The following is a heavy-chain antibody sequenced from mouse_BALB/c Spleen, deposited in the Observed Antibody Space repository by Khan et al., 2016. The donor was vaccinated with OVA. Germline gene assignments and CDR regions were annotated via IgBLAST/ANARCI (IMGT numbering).Heavy chain of an antibody. J-gene: IGHJ3*01. CDR1: GFSLNNYS. Sequence: QVQLKQSGPGLVQPSQSLSITCTVSGFSLNNYSVHWVRQSPGKGLEWLGVIWSAGSTDYNAAFISRLTISKDNSRSQVFFKMNSLQPNDTAIYXCARRGYDYGRGSLFAYWGHGTLVTVSA. CDR2: IWSAGST. D-gene: IGHD2-4*01. CDR3: ARRGYDYGRGSLFAY. V-gene: IGHV2-2*02.